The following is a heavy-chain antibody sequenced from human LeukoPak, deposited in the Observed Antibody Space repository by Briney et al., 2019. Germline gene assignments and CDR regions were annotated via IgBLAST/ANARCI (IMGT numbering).Heavy chain of an antibody. Sequence: SETLSLTCAVYGGSFSGYYWSWIRQPPGKGLEWIGVINHSGSTNYNPSLKSRVTISVDTSKNQFSLKLSSVTAADTAVYYCARGPPARVWGQGTLVTVSS. CDR1: GGSFSGYY. CDR3: ARGPPARV. J-gene: IGHJ4*02. V-gene: IGHV4-34*01. CDR2: INHSGST.